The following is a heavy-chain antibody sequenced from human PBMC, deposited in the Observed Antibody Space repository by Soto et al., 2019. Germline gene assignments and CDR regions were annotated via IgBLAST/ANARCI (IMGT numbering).Heavy chain of an antibody. CDR3: ARDRAYSCFDY. J-gene: IGHJ4*02. CDR2: IKEDGTER. Sequence: EVQLVESGGGLVQPGGSLRLSCAASGFTFSSSWMSWVCQAPGKGLEWVAGIKEDGTERYYVDFVKGRFTISRDNVENSLYLQMNSLTGDDTAVYFCARDRAYSCFDYWGLGTLVTVSS. V-gene: IGHV3-7*01. D-gene: IGHD5-18*01. CDR1: GFTFSSSW.